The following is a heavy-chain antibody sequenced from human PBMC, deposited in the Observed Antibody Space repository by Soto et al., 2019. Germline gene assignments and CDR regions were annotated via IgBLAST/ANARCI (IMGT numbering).Heavy chain of an antibody. CDR3: ATGARYCSGGSCYPDD. V-gene: IGHV1-69*06. CDR2: IMPIFAAP. D-gene: IGHD2-15*01. CDR1: VGTISTNV. J-gene: IGHJ4*02. Sequence: QVQLMQSGAEVKKPGSSVKVSCKASVGTISTNVISWERQAPGQGLEWRGEIMPIFAAPNNAQKFQGRLTITADTSTTTVYMELSSLPSQDTAVYFCATGARYCSGGSCYPDDWGQGTLVIVSS.